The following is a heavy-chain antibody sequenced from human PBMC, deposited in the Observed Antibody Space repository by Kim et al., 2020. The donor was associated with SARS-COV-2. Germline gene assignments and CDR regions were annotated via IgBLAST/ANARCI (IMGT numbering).Heavy chain of an antibody. CDR3: ALSSLRYFDCFDY. J-gene: IGHJ4*02. D-gene: IGHD3-9*01. CDR1: GYTFTGYY. V-gene: IGHV1-2*02. CDR2: INPNSGGT. Sequence: ASVKVSCKASGYTFTGYYMHWVRQAPGQGLEWMGWINPNSGGTNYAQKFQGRVTMTRDTSISTAYMELSRLRSDDTAVYYCALSSLRYFDCFDYWGQGTLVTVSS.